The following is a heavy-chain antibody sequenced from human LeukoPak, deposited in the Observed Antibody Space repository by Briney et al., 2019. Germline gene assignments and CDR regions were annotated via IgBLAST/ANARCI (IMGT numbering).Heavy chain of an antibody. Sequence: SETLSLTCTVSGGSVSSTTYSWSWIRQPPGKGLEWIGNTQHSGSAYYNPSLKSRVTKSVDRSKNQFSLKLSSVTAADTAVYYCARALSGTDFDYWGQGTLVTVSS. CDR2: TQHSGSA. CDR3: ARALSGTDFDY. J-gene: IGHJ4*02. V-gene: IGHV4-30-2*01. CDR1: GGSVSSTTYS. D-gene: IGHD1-26*01.